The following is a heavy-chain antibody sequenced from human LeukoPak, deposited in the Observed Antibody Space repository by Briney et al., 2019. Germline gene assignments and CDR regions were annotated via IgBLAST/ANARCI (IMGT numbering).Heavy chain of an antibody. D-gene: IGHD6-6*01. Sequence: GESLKISCKGFGYSFTSYWIGWVRQMPGKGLEWMGIIYPGDSDTRYSPSFQGQVTISADKSISTAYLQWSSLKASDTAMYYCARRLLGSSSLVDPWGQGTLVTVSS. CDR3: ARRLLGSSSLVDP. J-gene: IGHJ5*02. V-gene: IGHV5-51*01. CDR1: GYSFTSYW. CDR2: IYPGDSDT.